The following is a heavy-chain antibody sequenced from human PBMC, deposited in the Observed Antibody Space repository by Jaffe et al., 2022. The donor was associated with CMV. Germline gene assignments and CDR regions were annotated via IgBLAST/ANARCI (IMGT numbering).Heavy chain of an antibody. J-gene: IGHJ4*02. CDR2: IIPIFGTA. V-gene: IGHV1-69*01. CDR3: ARDMVGWDSSGYPPYFDY. Sequence: QVQLVQSGAEVKKPGSSVKVSCKASGGTFSSYAISWVRQAPGQGLEWMGGIIPIFGTANYAQKFQGRVTITADESTSTAYMELSSLRSEDTAVYYCARDMVGWDSSGYPPYFDYWGQGTLVTVSS. D-gene: IGHD3-22*01. CDR1: GGTFSSYA.